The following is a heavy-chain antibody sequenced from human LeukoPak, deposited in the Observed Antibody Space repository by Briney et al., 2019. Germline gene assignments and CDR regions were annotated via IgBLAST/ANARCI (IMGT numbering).Heavy chain of an antibody. CDR3: AHSVFYDSTAAY. D-gene: IGHD3-22*01. Sequence: SETLSLTCAVYGGSFSLYYWTWIRQPPGKGLEWIGEINHSGSTNYNPSLMGRVTISVDTSKTQFSLKLSPVTAADTAVYYCAHSVFYDSTAAYWGQGTLVAVSS. V-gene: IGHV4-34*01. CDR2: INHSGST. J-gene: IGHJ4*02. CDR1: GGSFSLYY.